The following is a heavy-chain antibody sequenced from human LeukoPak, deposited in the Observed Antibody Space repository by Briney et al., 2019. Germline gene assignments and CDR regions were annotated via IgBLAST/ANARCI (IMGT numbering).Heavy chain of an antibody. CDR2: ISGSGGST. CDR1: GFTFSSYA. D-gene: IGHD3-10*01. CDR3: ANLMETPYGSGSNGNY. Sequence: GGSLRLSCAASGFTFSSYAMSWVRQAPGKRLEWVSAISGSGGSTYYAYSVKGRFTISRDNSKNTLYLKMNSLRAENSCVYYCANLMETPYGSGSNGNYWGRGTVAPVSS. V-gene: IGHV3-23*01. J-gene: IGHJ4*02.